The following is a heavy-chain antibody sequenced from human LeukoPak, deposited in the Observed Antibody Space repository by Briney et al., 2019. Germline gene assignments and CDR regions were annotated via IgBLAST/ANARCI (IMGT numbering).Heavy chain of an antibody. D-gene: IGHD1-1*01. CDR2: IRYDGRNK. CDR1: GFTFSTYG. J-gene: IGHJ4*02. Sequence: PGRSLRLSCAASGFTFSTYGMHWVRQAPGKGLEWVAFIRYDGRNKYYADSVKGRFTISRDNSKNTLYLQMNSLRAEDTAVYYCTKDYQLELLFDYWGQGTLVTVSS. V-gene: IGHV3-30*02. CDR3: TKDYQLELLFDY.